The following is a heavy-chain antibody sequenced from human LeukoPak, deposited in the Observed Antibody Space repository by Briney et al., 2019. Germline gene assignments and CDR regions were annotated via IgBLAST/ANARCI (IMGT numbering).Heavy chain of an antibody. CDR3: ATLESAAAGNRWFDP. J-gene: IGHJ5*02. Sequence: SETLSLTCTASGGSITTTNYYWGWIRQPPGKGLEWIGSIHYSGSTYYSPSLKSRVTISVDTSKNQFSLTLSSMTAADTAVFYCATLESAAAGNRWFDPWGQGILVTVSS. CDR2: IHYSGST. CDR1: GGSITTTNYY. D-gene: IGHD6-13*01. V-gene: IGHV4-39*07.